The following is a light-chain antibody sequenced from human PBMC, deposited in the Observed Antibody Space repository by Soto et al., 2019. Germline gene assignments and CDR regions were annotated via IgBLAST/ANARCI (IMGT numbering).Light chain of an antibody. CDR1: QSVSSY. Sequence: EIVLTQSPATRSLSPGETATLSCRASQSVSSYLAWYQQKPGQAPRLLIYDASNRAAGITARFSGSGSGTDFTLTISSLEPEEFGVSYCQQRSIWPPYTFGQGTKLEIK. V-gene: IGKV3-11*01. CDR2: DAS. CDR3: QQRSIWPPYT. J-gene: IGKJ2*01.